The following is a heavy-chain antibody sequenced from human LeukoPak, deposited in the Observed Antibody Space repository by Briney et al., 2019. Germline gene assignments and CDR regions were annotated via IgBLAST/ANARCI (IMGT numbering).Heavy chain of an antibody. CDR2: TYYRSRWYT. Sequence: SQTLSLTCAISGDSVSSDSNAWNWIRQSPSRDLEWLGRTYYRSRWYTDYAVSVKSRININPDTSKNQVSLQLNSVTPEDTAVYYCASHSRRMAGATWGQGTLVTVSS. D-gene: IGHD1-26*01. V-gene: IGHV6-1*01. CDR1: GDSVSSDSNA. J-gene: IGHJ4*02. CDR3: ASHSRRMAGAT.